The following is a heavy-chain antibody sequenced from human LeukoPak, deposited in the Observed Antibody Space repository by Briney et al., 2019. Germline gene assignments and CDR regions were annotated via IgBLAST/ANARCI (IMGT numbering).Heavy chain of an antibody. V-gene: IGHV3-30*18. J-gene: IGHJ4*02. CDR3: ANGIQDSSVRPTPAFDY. CDR1: GFTFSSYG. D-gene: IGHD6-19*01. CDR2: ISYDGSNK. Sequence: GGSLRLSCAASGFTFSSYGMHWVRQAPGKGLEWVAVISYDGSNKYYADSVKGRFTISRDNSKNTLYLQMNSLRAEDTAVYYCANGIQDSSVRPTPAFDYWGQGTLVTVSA.